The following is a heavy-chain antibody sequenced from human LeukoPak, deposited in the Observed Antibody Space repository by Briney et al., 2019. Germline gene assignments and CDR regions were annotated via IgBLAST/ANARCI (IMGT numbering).Heavy chain of an antibody. Sequence: PSETLSLTCTVSGGSISSYYWNWIRQPPGKGLEWIGYIYYSGSTYYNPSLKSRVTISVDTSKNQFSLKLSSVTAADTAVYYCARVGSSSGSTSDLADYWGQGTLVTVSS. D-gene: IGHD6-6*01. CDR2: IYYSGST. CDR3: ARVGSSSGSTSDLADY. J-gene: IGHJ4*02. V-gene: IGHV4-59*08. CDR1: GGSISSYY.